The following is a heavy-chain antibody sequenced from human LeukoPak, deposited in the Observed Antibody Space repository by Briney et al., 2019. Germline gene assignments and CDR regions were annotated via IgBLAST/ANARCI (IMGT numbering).Heavy chain of an antibody. V-gene: IGHV3-23*01. J-gene: IGHJ4*02. CDR2: ISGSGGST. CDR3: AKDRSSGSSFDY. Sequence: GGSLRLSCAASGFTFSSYAMRWVRQAPGKGLEWVSAISGSGGSTNYADSVKGRFTISRDNSKNALYLQMNSLRAEDTAVYYCAKDRSSGSSFDYWGQGTLVTVSS. CDR1: GFTFSSYA. D-gene: IGHD1-26*01.